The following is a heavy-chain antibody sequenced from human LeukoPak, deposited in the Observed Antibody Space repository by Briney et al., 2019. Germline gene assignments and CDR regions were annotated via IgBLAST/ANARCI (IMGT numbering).Heavy chain of an antibody. J-gene: IGHJ3*02. CDR3: ARHCCSGPAKRVFDI. CDR1: GGSIISSDYH. CDR2: ISYSGNT. D-gene: IGHD2-15*01. V-gene: IGHV4-39*01. Sequence: SETLSLTCTVSGGSIISSDYHWGWVRQPPGKGLEWIGTISYSGNTDYNPSLRSRVTISVDTSNNQFSLRLGSVTAADTAVYHCARHCCSGPAKRVFDIWGQGTMATVSS.